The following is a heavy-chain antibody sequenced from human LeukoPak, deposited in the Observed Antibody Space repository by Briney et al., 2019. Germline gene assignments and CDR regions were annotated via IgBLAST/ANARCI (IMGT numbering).Heavy chain of an antibody. D-gene: IGHD3-3*01. J-gene: IGHJ6*03. CDR1: GGSISSSSYY. Sequence: PSETLSLTCTVSGGSISSSSYYWGWIRQPPGKGLEWIGSIYYSGSTYYNPSLKSRVTISVDTSKNQFSLKLSSVTAADTAVYYCARVRGDFWSGYYYYYYYMDVWGKGTTVTVSS. CDR3: ARVRGDFWSGYYYYYYYMDV. CDR2: IYYSGST. V-gene: IGHV4-39*07.